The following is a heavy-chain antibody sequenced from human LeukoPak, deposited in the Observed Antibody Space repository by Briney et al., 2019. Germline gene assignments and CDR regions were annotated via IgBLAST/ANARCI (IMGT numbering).Heavy chain of an antibody. CDR1: GESFTDYW. J-gene: IGHJ3*02. V-gene: IGHV5-51*01. D-gene: IGHD3-9*01. Sequence: GESLKISCTGPGESFTDYWIGWVRQMPGKGLGWMGIIYPGDSDTRYSPSFHGQVTMSVDKSINTAYLQWSSLKASDTAVYYCARPLLRYFDTHAFDIWGQGTMVTVSS. CDR3: ARPLLRYFDTHAFDI. CDR2: IYPGDSDT.